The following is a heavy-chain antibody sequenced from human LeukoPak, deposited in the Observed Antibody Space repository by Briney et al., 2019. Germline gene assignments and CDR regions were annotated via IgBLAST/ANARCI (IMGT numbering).Heavy chain of an antibody. CDR3: ARDRDSNSPLANWFDP. Sequence: PSETLSLTCTVSGGSISSYYWSWIRQPAGKGLEWIGRIYTNGSTNYNPSLKSRVTMSVDTSKNQFSLKLSSVTAADTAVYYCARDRDSNSPLANWFDPWGQGTLVTASS. CDR2: IYTNGST. V-gene: IGHV4-4*07. J-gene: IGHJ5*02. CDR1: GGSISSYY. D-gene: IGHD4-11*01.